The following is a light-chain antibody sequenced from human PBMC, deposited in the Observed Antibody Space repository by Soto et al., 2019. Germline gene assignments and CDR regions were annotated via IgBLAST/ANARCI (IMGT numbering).Light chain of an antibody. CDR2: GAP. Sequence: EIVMTQSPATLSVSPGERATLSCRGSQSVSSNLAWYQQKPGQAPRLLIYGAPTRATGIPARFSGSGSGTEFTLTISSLQSEDFAVYYCQQYNNWPPWTFGQGTKVEIK. V-gene: IGKV3-15*01. CDR3: QQYNNWPPWT. CDR1: QSVSSN. J-gene: IGKJ1*01.